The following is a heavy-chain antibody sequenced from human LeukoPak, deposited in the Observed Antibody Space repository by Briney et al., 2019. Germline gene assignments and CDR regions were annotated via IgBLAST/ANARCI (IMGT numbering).Heavy chain of an antibody. D-gene: IGHD1-26*01. CDR2: ISSSSSTI. J-gene: IGHJ6*03. CDR3: ARETWELLISYYMDV. Sequence: GGSLRLSCAASGFTFSSYSMNXXXXXPXXXXXXXSYISSSSSTIYYXXSXXXXXXXXRDNAKNSLYLQMNSLRAEDTAVYYCARETWELLISYYMDVWGKGTTVTVSS. V-gene: IGHV3-48*01. CDR1: GFTFSSYS.